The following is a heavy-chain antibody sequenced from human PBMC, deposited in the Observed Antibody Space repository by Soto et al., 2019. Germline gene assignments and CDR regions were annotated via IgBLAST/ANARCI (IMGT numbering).Heavy chain of an antibody. CDR3: ARGGLHPANV. CDR2: LNPDGVRT. D-gene: IGHD3-16*01. CDR1: GFTFSSHW. Sequence: VQLVESGGGLVQPGESLRLSCAASGFTFSSHWMHWVRQAPGKGLVWVSRLNPDGVRTDYADSVKGRFTISRDNAKNTLYLQMNSLRAEDTAVYYCARGGLHPANVWGQGTTVTVSS. V-gene: IGHV3-74*01. J-gene: IGHJ6*02.